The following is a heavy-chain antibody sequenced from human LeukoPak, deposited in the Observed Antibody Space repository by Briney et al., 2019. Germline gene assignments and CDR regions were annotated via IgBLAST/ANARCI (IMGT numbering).Heavy chain of an antibody. CDR1: GFTFSSYG. CDR3: AGDKTTGGWYEFDY. J-gene: IGHJ4*02. CDR2: ISNDGDT. Sequence: GGSLRLSCAASGFTFSSYGMNWVRQGPGKGLECVSVISNDGDTYYADSVKGRFTISRDTSKNTVSLQMNSLRAEDTAVYYCAGDKTTGGWYEFDYWGQGTLVTVSS. D-gene: IGHD6-19*01. V-gene: IGHV3-53*01.